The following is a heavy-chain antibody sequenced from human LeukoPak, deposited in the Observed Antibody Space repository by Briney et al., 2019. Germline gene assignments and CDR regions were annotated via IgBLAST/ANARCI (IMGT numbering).Heavy chain of an antibody. Sequence: NPSETLSLTCAVSGGSISSGGYSWSWIRQPPGKGLEWIGYIYHSGSTYYNPSLKSRVTVSVDRSKNQFSLKLSSVTAADTAVYYCARVALGTRAKGNWYFDLWGRGTLVTVSS. D-gene: IGHD1-1*01. V-gene: IGHV4-30-2*01. J-gene: IGHJ2*01. CDR2: IYHSGST. CDR3: ARVALGTRAKGNWYFDL. CDR1: GGSISSGGYS.